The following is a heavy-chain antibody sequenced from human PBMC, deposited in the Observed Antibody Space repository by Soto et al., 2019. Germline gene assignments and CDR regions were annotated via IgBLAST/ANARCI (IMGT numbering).Heavy chain of an antibody. CDR2: IIPIFGTA. CDR3: ASSRGYYYGMDV. Sequence: SVKVSCKASGGTFSSYAISWVRQAPGQGLEWMGGIIPIFGTANYAQKFQGRVTITADESTSTAYMELSSLRSEDTAVYYCASSRGYYYGMDVWGQGTTVTVSS. V-gene: IGHV1-69*13. J-gene: IGHJ6*02. CDR1: GGTFSSYA. D-gene: IGHD5-12*01.